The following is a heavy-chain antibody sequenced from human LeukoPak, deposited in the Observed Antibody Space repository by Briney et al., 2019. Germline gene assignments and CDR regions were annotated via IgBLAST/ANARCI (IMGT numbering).Heavy chain of an antibody. CDR1: GFTFSDYW. CDR3: ARGGPTFIAVAGMRWWFDP. CDR2: INPDGGQR. J-gene: IGHJ5*02. D-gene: IGHD6-19*01. Sequence: GGSLRLSCAASGFTFSDYWISWVRQAPGKGLDWVAHINPDGGQRSYVASVEGRFTISRDNAKNSLYLQMNSLRSEDTAVYYCARGGPTFIAVAGMRWWFDPWGQGTLVTVSS. V-gene: IGHV3-7*03.